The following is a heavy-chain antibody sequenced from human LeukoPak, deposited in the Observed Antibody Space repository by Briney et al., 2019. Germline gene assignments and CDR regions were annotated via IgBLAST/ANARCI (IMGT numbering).Heavy chain of an antibody. CDR2: IYHSGST. Sequence: PSETLSLTCTVSGGSISSGDYYWSWIRQPPGKGLEWIGEIYHSGSTNYNPSLKSRVTISVDKSKNQFSLKLSSVTAADTAVYYCARRPLRGVYFDYWGQGTLVTVSS. V-gene: IGHV4-39*07. CDR1: GGSISSGDYY. CDR3: ARRPLRGVYFDY. J-gene: IGHJ4*02. D-gene: IGHD4-17*01.